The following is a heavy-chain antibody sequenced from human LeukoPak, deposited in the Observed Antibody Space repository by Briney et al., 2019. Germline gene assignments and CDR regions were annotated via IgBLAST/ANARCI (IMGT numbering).Heavy chain of an antibody. CDR1: GGSISSYY. CDR3: ARVKATVLVPLFDY. Sequence: SETLSLTCTVSGGSISSYYWSWIRQPPGKGLEWIGYIFYSGNTDYNPSLQSRVTTSMDTSKNQFSLRLNSVTAADTAVYYCARVKATVLVPLFDYWGQGALVSVSS. J-gene: IGHJ4*02. V-gene: IGHV4-59*01. D-gene: IGHD4-17*01. CDR2: IFYSGNT.